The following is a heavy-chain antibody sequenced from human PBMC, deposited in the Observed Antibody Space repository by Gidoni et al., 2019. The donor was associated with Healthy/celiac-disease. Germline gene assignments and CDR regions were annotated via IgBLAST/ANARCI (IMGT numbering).Heavy chain of an antibody. CDR3: ARSYWPTAFDY. Sequence: QVQLQQWGAGLLKPSETLSLTCAVYGGSFSGYYWSWIRQPPGKGLEWIGEINHSGSTNYNPSLKSRVTISVDTSKNQFSLKLSSVTAADTAVYYCARSYWPTAFDYWGQGTLVTVSS. CDR2: INHSGST. CDR1: GGSFSGYY. D-gene: IGHD2-15*01. V-gene: IGHV4-34*01. J-gene: IGHJ4*02.